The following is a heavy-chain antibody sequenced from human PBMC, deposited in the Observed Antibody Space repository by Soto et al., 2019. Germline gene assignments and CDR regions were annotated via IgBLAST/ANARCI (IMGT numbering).Heavy chain of an antibody. V-gene: IGHV4-31*03. CDR2: IYYSGST. CDR1: GGSISSGDYY. D-gene: IGHD3-3*01. J-gene: IGHJ5*02. CDR3: ARWWSGSRQGFDP. Sequence: QVQLQESGPGLVKPSQTLSLTYTVSGGSISSGDYYWSWIRQQPGKGLEWIGYIYYSGSTYYNPSLKSRVTISVDTSKNQFSLKLSSVTAADTAVYYCARWWSGSRQGFDPWGQGTLVTVSS.